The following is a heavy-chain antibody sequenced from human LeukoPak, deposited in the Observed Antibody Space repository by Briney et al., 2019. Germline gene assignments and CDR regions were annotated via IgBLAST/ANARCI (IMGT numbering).Heavy chain of an antibody. Sequence: SETLSLTCTVSGGSISSYYWSWIRQPPGKGLEWIGYIYYSGSTNYNPSLKSRVTISVDTSKNQFSLKLSSVTAADTAVYYCARDLRAAGVVPATAILGDYWGQGTLVTVSS. CDR2: IYYSGST. CDR1: GGSISSYY. CDR3: ARDLRAAGVVPATAILGDY. V-gene: IGHV4-59*12. J-gene: IGHJ4*02. D-gene: IGHD2-2*01.